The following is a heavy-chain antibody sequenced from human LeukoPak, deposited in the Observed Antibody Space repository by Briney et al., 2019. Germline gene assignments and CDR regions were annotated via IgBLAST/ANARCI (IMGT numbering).Heavy chain of an antibody. CDR3: AKIGGTAYNWNDDWFDP. CDR1: GFTFSSYA. V-gene: IGHV3-23*01. D-gene: IGHD1-1*01. J-gene: IGHJ5*02. CDR2: ISGSGGST. Sequence: GGSLRLSCAASGFTFSSYAMSWVRQAPGKGLGWVSAISGSGGSTYYADSVKGRFTISRDNSKNTLYLQMNSLRAEDTAVYYCAKIGGTAYNWNDDWFDPWGQGTLVTVSS.